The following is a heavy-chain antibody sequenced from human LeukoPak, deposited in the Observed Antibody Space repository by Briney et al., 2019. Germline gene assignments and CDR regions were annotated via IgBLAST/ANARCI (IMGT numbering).Heavy chain of an antibody. CDR2: IYSGGST. V-gene: IGHV3-53*01. D-gene: IGHD6-19*01. CDR3: ARDLYSSGFIGSYY. CDR1: GFTVSNNY. J-gene: IGHJ4*02. Sequence: GGSLRPSCTASGFTVSNNYMSWVRQAPGKGLEWVSVIYSGGSTYYADSVKGRFTISRDNSKNTLYLQMNSLRAEDTAVYYCARDLYSSGFIGSYYWGQGTLVTVSS.